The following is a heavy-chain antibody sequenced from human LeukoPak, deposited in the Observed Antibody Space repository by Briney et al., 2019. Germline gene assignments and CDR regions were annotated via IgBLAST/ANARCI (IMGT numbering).Heavy chain of an antibody. D-gene: IGHD3-3*01. CDR1: GFTFSSYS. Sequence: GGSLRLSCAASGFTFSSYSMNWVRQAPGKGLEWVSAISGSGGSTYYADSVKGRFTISRDNSKNTLYLQMNSLRAEDTAVYYCAKDSYYDFWSGNAMDYWGQGTLVTVSS. V-gene: IGHV3-23*01. CDR2: ISGSGGST. CDR3: AKDSYYDFWSGNAMDY. J-gene: IGHJ4*02.